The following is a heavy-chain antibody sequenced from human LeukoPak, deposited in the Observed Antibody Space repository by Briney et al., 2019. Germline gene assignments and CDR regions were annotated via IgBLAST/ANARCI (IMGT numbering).Heavy chain of an antibody. CDR1: GYTFTSNY. Sequence: ASVKVSCKASGYTFTSNYIHWVRQAPGQGLEWMGMIYPRDSSTSYAQKFQGRVTVTRDTSTSTVHMELSGLRSEDTAVYYCARPNPGSDYDIGMDVWGQGTTVTVSS. CDR3: ARPNPGSDYDIGMDV. CDR2: IYPRDSST. J-gene: IGHJ6*02. D-gene: IGHD3-9*01. V-gene: IGHV1-46*01.